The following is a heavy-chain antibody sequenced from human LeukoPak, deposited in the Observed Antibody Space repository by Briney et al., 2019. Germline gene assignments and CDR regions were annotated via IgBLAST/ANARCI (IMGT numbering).Heavy chain of an antibody. CDR3: ARGRVSMVRGVIILNWFDP. CDR1: GGSFSGYY. D-gene: IGHD3-10*01. Sequence: SETLSLTCAVFGGSFSGYYWSWIRQPPGEGLEWIAEINHRGSNNYIPCLKSRVTISVDTSKNQFSLKLSSVTAADTAVYYCARGRVSMVRGVIILNWFDPWGQGTLVTVSS. CDR2: INHRGSN. J-gene: IGHJ5*02. V-gene: IGHV4-34*01.